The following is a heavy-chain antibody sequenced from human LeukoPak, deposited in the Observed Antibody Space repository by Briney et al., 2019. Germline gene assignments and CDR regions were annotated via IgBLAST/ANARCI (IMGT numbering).Heavy chain of an antibody. CDR3: ARNLPAARSDAFDI. CDR1: GFTFSTSS. J-gene: IGHJ3*02. V-gene: IGHV3-21*01. D-gene: IGHD2-2*01. CDR2: ISPSGRSI. Sequence: GGSLRLSCAASGFTFSTSSMDWVRQAPGKGLEWVSSISPSGRSIYYADSVKGRFTISRDNAKNSLYLQMNSLRAEDTAVYYCARNLPAARSDAFDIWGQGIMVTVSS.